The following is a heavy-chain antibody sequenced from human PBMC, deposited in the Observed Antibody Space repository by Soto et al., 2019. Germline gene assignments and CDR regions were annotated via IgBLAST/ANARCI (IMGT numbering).Heavy chain of an antibody. J-gene: IGHJ3*02. Sequence: ESGGGLVKPGGSLRLSCAASGFTFSSYTMSWVRQAPGKGLDWVSSISSSSSYIYYADSVKGRFTISRDNAKNALYLQMNSLRAEDTAVYYCAPATIIYHDAFDIWGQGTMVTVSS. CDR2: ISSSSSYI. V-gene: IGHV3-21*01. CDR3: APATIIYHDAFDI. CDR1: GFTFSSYT. D-gene: IGHD5-12*01.